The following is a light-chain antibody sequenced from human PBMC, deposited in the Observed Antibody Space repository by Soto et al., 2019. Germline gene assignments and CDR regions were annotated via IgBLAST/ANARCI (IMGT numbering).Light chain of an antibody. Sequence: EVVLRQSPGTLSLPPGERATLSCRASQSVSTTYLAWYQQKPGQAPRLLIYGASNRATGIPDRFSVSGSGTDFTLTISRLEPEDFAVYYCQQYGSSGTFGQGTKVDIK. J-gene: IGKJ1*01. CDR1: QSVSTTY. CDR3: QQYGSSGT. CDR2: GAS. V-gene: IGKV3-20*01.